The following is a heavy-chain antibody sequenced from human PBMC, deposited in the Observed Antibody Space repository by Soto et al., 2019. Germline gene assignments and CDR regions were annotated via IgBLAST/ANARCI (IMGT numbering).Heavy chain of an antibody. J-gene: IGHJ4*02. CDR2: ISYDGSNK. Sequence: PVGSLRLSCGASGFTFSSYDMHWVRQAPGKGLEWVAVISYDGSNKYYADSVKGRFTISRDNSKNTLDLQMNSRRAGDTAVYYCAYSSTPSDYWGQGTLVTVSS. CDR1: GFTFSSYD. CDR3: AYSSTPSDY. V-gene: IGHV3-30*03. D-gene: IGHD6-13*01.